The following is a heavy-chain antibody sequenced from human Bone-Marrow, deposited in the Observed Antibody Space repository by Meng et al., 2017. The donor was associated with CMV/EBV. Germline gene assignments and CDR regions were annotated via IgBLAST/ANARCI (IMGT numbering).Heavy chain of an antibody. V-gene: IGHV1-2*02. CDR1: GYTFTSYD. CDR2: INPNSGDT. Sequence: ASVKVSCKASGYTFTSYDINWVRQAPGQGLEWMGWINPNSGDTNYAQKFQGRVTMARDTSISTVYMDLSRLRYDDTTVYYCARDGSLDFWGQGTPVTVSS. J-gene: IGHJ4*02. D-gene: IGHD5-12*01. CDR3: ARDGSLDF.